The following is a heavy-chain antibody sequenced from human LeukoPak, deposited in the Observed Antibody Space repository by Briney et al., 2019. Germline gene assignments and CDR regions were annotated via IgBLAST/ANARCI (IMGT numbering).Heavy chain of an antibody. V-gene: IGHV1-69*06. CDR3: ATALRYSSGWDAFDI. D-gene: IGHD6-19*01. J-gene: IGHJ3*02. CDR2: IIPIFGTA. Sequence: ASVKVSCKASGGTFSSYAISWVRQAPGQGLEWMGGIIPIFGTANYAQKFQGRVTITADKSTSTAYMELSSLRSEDTAVYYCATALRYSSGWDAFDIWGQGTMVTVSS. CDR1: GGTFSSYA.